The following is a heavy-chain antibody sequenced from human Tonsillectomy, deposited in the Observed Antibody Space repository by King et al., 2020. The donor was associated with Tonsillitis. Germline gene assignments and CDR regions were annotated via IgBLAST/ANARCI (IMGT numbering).Heavy chain of an antibody. Sequence: VQLVESGGGLVQPGGSLRLSCAASGFSLSNYWMHWVRQDPGRGLVWVSHINSAGTITSYADSVRGRFTISRDLVKNTVYLQMNNLGAEDTAIYYCARDGLSKTPFDLWGQGTLLPVSS. D-gene: IGHD3/OR15-3a*01. V-gene: IGHV3-74*01. CDR3: ARDGLSKTPFDL. CDR1: GFSLSNYW. J-gene: IGHJ4*02. CDR2: INSAGTIT.